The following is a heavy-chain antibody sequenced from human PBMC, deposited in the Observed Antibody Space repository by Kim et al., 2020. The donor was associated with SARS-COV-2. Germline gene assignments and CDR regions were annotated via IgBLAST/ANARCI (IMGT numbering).Heavy chain of an antibody. CDR3: TRAHHLGSWAYYYYYSMAV. CDR1: GFTFGDSA. Sequence: GGSLRLSCTASGFTFGDSAMSWVRQAPGKGLEWVGFSRSKDYGGTTEYASFEKGRFTISRDDSKSIAYQQRNSLKTEVTAEYYCTRAHHLGSWAYYYYYSMAVWGTRTTV. D-gene: IGHD1-26*01. CDR2: SRSKDYGGTT. V-gene: IGHV3-49*04. J-gene: IGHJ6*03.